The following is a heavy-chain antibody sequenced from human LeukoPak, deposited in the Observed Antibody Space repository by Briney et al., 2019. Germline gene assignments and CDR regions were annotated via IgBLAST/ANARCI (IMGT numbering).Heavy chain of an antibody. Sequence: GASVKVSCKASGGTFSSYAISWVRQAPGQGLEWMGIIYPGDSDTRYSPSFQGQVTISADKSISTAYLQWSSLKASDTAMYYCARSSGWYGSWGQGTLVTVSS. D-gene: IGHD6-19*01. V-gene: IGHV5-51*01. J-gene: IGHJ5*02. CDR2: IYPGDSDT. CDR3: ARSSGWYGS. CDR1: GGTFSSYA.